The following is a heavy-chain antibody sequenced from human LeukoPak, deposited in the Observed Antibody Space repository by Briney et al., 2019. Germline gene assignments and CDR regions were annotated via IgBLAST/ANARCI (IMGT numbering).Heavy chain of an antibody. CDR1: GFTVSPNY. Sequence: GSLRLSCVVSGFTVSPNYMSWVRQAPGKGLEWVSAISGSGGSTYYTDSVKGRFTISRDNSKNTLYLQMNSLRAEDTAVYYCAKGDCSSTSCYTGDWGQGTLVTVSS. D-gene: IGHD2-2*02. CDR2: ISGSGGST. V-gene: IGHV3-23*01. J-gene: IGHJ4*02. CDR3: AKGDCSSTSCYTGD.